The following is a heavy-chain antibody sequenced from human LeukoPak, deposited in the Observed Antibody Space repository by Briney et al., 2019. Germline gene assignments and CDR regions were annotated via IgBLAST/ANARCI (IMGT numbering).Heavy chain of an antibody. CDR3: ARGDSSGWGLDY. Sequence: QPGGSLRLSRAASGFTFSDHYLDWVRQAPGKGLEWVGRSRSKTNRYTTQYAASVKGRFTISRDDSKNSLYLQMNSLKTEDTAVYYCARGDSSGWGLDYWGLGTLVTVSS. CDR1: GFTFSDHY. D-gene: IGHD6-19*01. CDR2: SRSKTNRYTT. J-gene: IGHJ4*02. V-gene: IGHV3-72*01.